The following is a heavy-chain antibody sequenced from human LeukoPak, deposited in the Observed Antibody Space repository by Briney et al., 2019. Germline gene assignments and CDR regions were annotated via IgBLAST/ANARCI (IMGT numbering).Heavy chain of an antibody. V-gene: IGHV3-30*18. CDR1: GFTFSSYG. D-gene: IGHD3-9*01. Sequence: PGGSLRLSCAASGFTFSSYGMHWVRQAPGKGLEWVAVISYDGSNKYYADSVKGRFTISRDNSKNTLYLQMNSLRAEDTAVYYCAKDAGEYYDILTGLVFDYWGQGTLVTVSS. CDR2: ISYDGSNK. J-gene: IGHJ4*02. CDR3: AKDAGEYYDILTGLVFDY.